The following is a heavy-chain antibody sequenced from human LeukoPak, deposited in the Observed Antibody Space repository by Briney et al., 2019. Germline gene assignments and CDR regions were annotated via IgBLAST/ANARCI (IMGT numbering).Heavy chain of an antibody. Sequence: GASVKVSCKAAGYTFSNFGISWVRQAPGQRLEWMGWISGYNGETNYAQKFQGRVTMTTDTSANTAYMAVRSLRSDDPAVYYCARDYEIAVRYDCFDPWGQGTLVIVSS. V-gene: IGHV1-18*01. J-gene: IGHJ5*02. CDR3: ARDYEIAVRYDCFDP. D-gene: IGHD6-19*01. CDR2: ISGYNGET. CDR1: GYTFSNFG.